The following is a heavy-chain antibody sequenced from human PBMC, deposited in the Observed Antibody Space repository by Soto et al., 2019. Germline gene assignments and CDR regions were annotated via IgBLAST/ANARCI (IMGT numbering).Heavy chain of an antibody. CDR3: GKDADQGAASYCFDH. J-gene: IGHJ4*02. Sequence: PGWSLRLSCASSVFTFSRYGMHWVRQAPGKGLEWVAVISYDGGDKHYADSVKGRFTISRDNSKNTLYLQMNSLRAEDRAVYYCGKDADQGAASYCFDHWGQGTLVTVSS. CDR2: ISYDGGDK. D-gene: IGHD6-25*01. V-gene: IGHV3-30*18. CDR1: VFTFSRYG.